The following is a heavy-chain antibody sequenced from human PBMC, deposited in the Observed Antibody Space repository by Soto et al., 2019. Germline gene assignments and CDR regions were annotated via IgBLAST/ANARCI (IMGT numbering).Heavy chain of an antibody. CDR2: INPNSGGT. CDR3: ARDRRVEAVLRAWFDP. Sequence: ASVKVSCKASGYTFTGYYMHWVRQAPGQGLEWMGWINPNSGGTNYAQKFQGRVTMTRDTSISTAYMELSRLRSDDTAVYYCARDRRVEAVLRAWFDPWGQGTLVTVSS. V-gene: IGHV1-2*02. CDR1: GYTFTGYY. D-gene: IGHD6-13*01. J-gene: IGHJ5*02.